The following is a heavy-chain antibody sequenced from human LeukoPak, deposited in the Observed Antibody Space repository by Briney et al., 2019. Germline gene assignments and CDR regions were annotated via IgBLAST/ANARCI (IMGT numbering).Heavy chain of an antibody. J-gene: IGHJ6*03. D-gene: IGHD3-22*01. CDR2: IYYSGST. CDR3: ARVRWGALYDSSGYSDYYMDV. V-gene: IGHV4-31*03. Sequence: PSETLSLTCTVSGGSISSGGYYWSWIRQHPGKGLEWIGYIYYSGSTYYNPSLKSRVTISVDTSKNQFSLKLSSVTAVDTAVYYCARVRWGALYDSSGYSDYYMDVWGKGTTVTVSS. CDR1: GGSISSGGYY.